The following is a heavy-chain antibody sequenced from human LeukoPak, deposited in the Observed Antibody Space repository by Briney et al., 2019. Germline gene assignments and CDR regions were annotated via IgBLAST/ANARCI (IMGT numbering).Heavy chain of an antibody. J-gene: IGHJ4*02. CDR1: GYTFTNFW. D-gene: IGHD3-10*01. CDR3: ASGLGSGRFDY. Sequence: GESLKISCEGSGYTFTNFWIGWVRQMPGKGLEWMGIVSPSDSDTRYSPSFQGQVTISADKSISTAYLQWSSLKASDTAMYYCASGLGSGRFDYWGQGTLVTVSS. CDR2: VSPSDSDT. V-gene: IGHV5-51*01.